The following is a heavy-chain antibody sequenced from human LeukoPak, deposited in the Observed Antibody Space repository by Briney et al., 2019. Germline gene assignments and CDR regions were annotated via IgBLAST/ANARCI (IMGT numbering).Heavy chain of an antibody. CDR2: ITSSGTYI. J-gene: IGHJ4*02. V-gene: IGHV3-21*01. CDR3: ARDLGEYSSSSGFDY. CDR1: GFNFNNYN. D-gene: IGHD6-6*01. Sequence: GGSLRLSCAASGFNFNNYNMNWVRQAPGKALEWVSSITSSGTYIFYADSVKGRFTISRDNAKNSLYLQLNTLGPEDTAVYYCARDLGEYSSSSGFDYWGQGTLVTVSS.